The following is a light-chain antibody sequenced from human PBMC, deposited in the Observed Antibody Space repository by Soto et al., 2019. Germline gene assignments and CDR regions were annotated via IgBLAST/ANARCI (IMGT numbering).Light chain of an antibody. J-gene: IGLJ3*02. CDR1: SGSIAANY. CDR2: EYN. CDR3: QSYDSIKNQVV. Sequence: NFMLTQPHSVSGSPGKTVTISCTGSSGSIAANYVQWYQKRPGSVPTVVIYEYNQRPSGVPDRFSGSIDRSSKSASLTISGLKTEDEADYYCQSYDSIKNQVVFGGGTKLTVL. V-gene: IGLV6-57*02.